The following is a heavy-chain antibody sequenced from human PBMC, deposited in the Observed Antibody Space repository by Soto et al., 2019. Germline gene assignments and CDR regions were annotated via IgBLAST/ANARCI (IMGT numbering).Heavy chain of an antibody. CDR2: INQDGSEK. V-gene: IGHV3-7*03. Sequence: PGGSLRLSCVASEFTFRNYWMSWVRQAPGKGLEWVANINQDGSEKYHADSVTGRFAISRDNAKKSLYLQMNSLRAEDTAVYYCARDVNHGVFDYWGQGILVTVSS. J-gene: IGHJ4*02. CDR3: ARDVNHGVFDY. CDR1: EFTFRNYW.